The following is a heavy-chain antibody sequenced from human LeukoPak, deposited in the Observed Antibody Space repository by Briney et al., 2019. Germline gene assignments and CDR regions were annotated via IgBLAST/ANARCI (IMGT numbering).Heavy chain of an antibody. V-gene: IGHV4-38-2*02. CDR2: IYHSGST. Sequence: SETLSLTCTVSGYSISSGYYWGWIRPPPGKGLEWIGSIYHSGSTYYNPSLKSRVTISVDTSKNQFSLKLSSVTAADTAVYYCARDGDCSGGSCYEWGQGTLVTVSS. CDR1: GYSISSGYY. J-gene: IGHJ4*02. CDR3: ARDGDCSGGSCYE. D-gene: IGHD2-15*01.